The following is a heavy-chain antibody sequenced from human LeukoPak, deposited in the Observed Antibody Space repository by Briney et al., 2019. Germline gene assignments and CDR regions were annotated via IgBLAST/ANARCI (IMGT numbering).Heavy chain of an antibody. CDR2: ISQDRGSR. J-gene: IGHJ4*02. Sequence: PGGSLRLSCAASGFIFTNYWMSWVRQAPGKGLEWVAKISQDRGSRDHVDSVKGRLTISRDNAENSLYLQMNSLRAEDTAVYYCARYALGSYHYDYWGQGILVTVSS. CDR1: GFIFTNYW. CDR3: ARYALGSYHYDY. D-gene: IGHD5-12*01. V-gene: IGHV3-7*03.